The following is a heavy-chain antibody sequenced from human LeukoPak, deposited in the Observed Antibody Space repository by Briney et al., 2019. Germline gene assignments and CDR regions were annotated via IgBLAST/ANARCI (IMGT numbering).Heavy chain of an antibody. CDR1: GFTFSDYY. CDR2: ISSIGSTI. V-gene: IGHV3-11*01. J-gene: IGHJ4*02. CDR3: ARDAPVLLWFGELAGLDY. Sequence: GGSLRLSCAASGFTFSDYYMNWIRQAPGKGLEWVSYISSIGSTIYYVDSVKGRFTISRDNAKNSLYLQMNSLRAEDTAVYYCARDAPVLLWFGELAGLDYWGQGTLVTVSS. D-gene: IGHD3-10*01.